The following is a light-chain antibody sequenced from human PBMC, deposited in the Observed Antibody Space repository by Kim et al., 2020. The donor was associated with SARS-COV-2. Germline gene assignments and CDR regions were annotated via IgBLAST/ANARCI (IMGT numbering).Light chain of an antibody. Sequence: SSELTQDPAVSVALGQTVRITCQGDSLKTYYATWYQQKPGQAPVRVIFGKNNRPSGIPHRFSGSNSGNTASLTITGAQAEDEADYYCDSWVRSCNHNVVFGGRTQLTVL. CDR1: SLKTYY. CDR3: DSWVRSCNHNVV. CDR2: GKN. J-gene: IGLJ2*01. V-gene: IGLV3-19*02.